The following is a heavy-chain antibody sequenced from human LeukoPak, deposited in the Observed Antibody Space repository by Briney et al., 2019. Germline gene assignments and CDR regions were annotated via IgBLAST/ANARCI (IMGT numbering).Heavy chain of an antibody. J-gene: IGHJ4*02. V-gene: IGHV3-7*02. Sequence: PGGSLRLSCAASGFTFGSYRMNWVRQAPGKGLEWVANIKEDGSEKYYVDSVKGRFTISRDNAKNSLYLQMNSLRAEDTAVYYCAKVPGGWGQGALVTVSS. CDR1: GFTFGSYR. CDR2: IKEDGSEK. CDR3: AKVPGG. D-gene: IGHD3-10*01.